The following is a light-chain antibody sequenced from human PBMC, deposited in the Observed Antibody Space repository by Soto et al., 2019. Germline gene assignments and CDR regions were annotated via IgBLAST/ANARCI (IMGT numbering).Light chain of an antibody. J-gene: IGKJ1*01. Sequence: EIVSTQSPGTLALSPGERATLYCGASTTVGSTYVAWYQQKPGLAPSHPVYDACDRATAIPDRFSGSGSGTDFTLTTSTLEPEDFAVYYCQQYGSSPWTFGQGTEVEL. CDR1: TTVGSTY. CDR2: DAC. CDR3: QQYGSSPWT. V-gene: IGKV3D-20*01.